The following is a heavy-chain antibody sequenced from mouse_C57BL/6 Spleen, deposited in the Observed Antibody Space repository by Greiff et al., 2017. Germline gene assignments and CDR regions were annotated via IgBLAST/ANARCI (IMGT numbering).Heavy chain of an antibody. J-gene: IGHJ2*01. Sequence: EVQLQQSGAELVMPGASVKLSCTASGFTINDDYMHWVKQRPEQGLEWIGWIDPDNGYTDYASKFQGKATFTADTSSNTAYLQLSSLTSEDTAVYYGTTRGYYGSSYEFAYWGQGTPLTVSS. CDR2: IDPDNGYT. CDR1: GFTINDDY. V-gene: IGHV14-4*01. CDR3: TTRGYYGSSYEFAY. D-gene: IGHD1-1*01.